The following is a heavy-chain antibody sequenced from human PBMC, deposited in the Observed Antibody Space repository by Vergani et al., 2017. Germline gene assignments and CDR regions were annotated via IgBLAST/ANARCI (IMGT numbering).Heavy chain of an antibody. CDR1: GFTFSDYY. CDR2: ISSSGSTI. Sequence: QVQLVESGGGLVKPGGSLRLSCAASGFTFSDYYMSWIRQAPGEGLEWVSYISSSGSTIYYADSVKGRFTISRDNAKNSLYLQMNSLRAEDTAVYYCAKSTVTNVYYYYYYYMDVWGKGTTVTVSS. CDR3: AKSTVTNVYYYYYYYMDV. J-gene: IGHJ6*03. V-gene: IGHV3-11*04. D-gene: IGHD4-11*01.